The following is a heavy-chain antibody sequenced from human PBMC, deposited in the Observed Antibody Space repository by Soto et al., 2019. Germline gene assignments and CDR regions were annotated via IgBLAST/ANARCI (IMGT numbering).Heavy chain of an antibody. CDR1: GASISSYY. CDR2: ISYSGST. D-gene: IGHD4-4*01. CDR3: ARVTPRNSNPYFYDY. Sequence: SETLSLSCTVSGASISSYYWTWIRQPPGKGLEWIGYISYSGSTNYNPSLKSRVTISVDTSKNQFSLKLTSVTAADTAVYFCARVTPRNSNPYFYDYWGQGTLVTVSS. J-gene: IGHJ4*02. V-gene: IGHV4-59*01.